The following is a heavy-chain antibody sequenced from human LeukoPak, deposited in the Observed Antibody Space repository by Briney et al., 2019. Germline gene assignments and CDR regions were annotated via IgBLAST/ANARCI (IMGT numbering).Heavy chain of an antibody. J-gene: IGHJ6*02. CDR1: GFTFDDYA. Sequence: GGSLRLSCAASGFTFDDYAMHWVRQAPGKGLEWVSGISWNSGSIGYADSVKGRFTISRDNAKNSLYLQMNSLRAEDMALYYCAKEAGYYGTDVWGQGTTVTVSS. D-gene: IGHD6-13*01. CDR3: AKEAGYYGTDV. V-gene: IGHV3-9*03. CDR2: ISWNSGSI.